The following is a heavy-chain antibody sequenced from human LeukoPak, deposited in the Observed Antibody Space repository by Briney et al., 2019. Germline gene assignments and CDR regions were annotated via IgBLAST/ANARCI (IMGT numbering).Heavy chain of an antibody. Sequence: SETLSLTCTVSGGSISSSSYYWSWIRQPPGKGLEWIGEINHSGSTNYNPSLKSRVTISVDTSKNQFSLKLSSVTAADTAVYYCARQGFLYSSQWDVVTYYFDYWGQGILVTVSS. V-gene: IGHV4-39*01. CDR3: ARQGFLYSSQWDVVTYYFDY. J-gene: IGHJ4*02. CDR1: GGSISSSSYY. CDR2: INHSGST. D-gene: IGHD3-3*01.